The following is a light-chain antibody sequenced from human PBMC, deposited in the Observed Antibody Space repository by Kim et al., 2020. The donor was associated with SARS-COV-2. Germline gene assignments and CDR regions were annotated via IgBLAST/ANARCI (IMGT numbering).Light chain of an antibody. CDR2: KDS. Sequence: YELTQPPSVSVSPGQTARITCSGDALPKQYAYWYQQKPGQAPVLVIYKDSERPSGIPERFSGSSSGTTVTLTISRVQAEDEADYYCQSADSSGTYVFGTGTKVTVL. CDR1: ALPKQY. J-gene: IGLJ1*01. CDR3: QSADSSGTYV. V-gene: IGLV3-25*03.